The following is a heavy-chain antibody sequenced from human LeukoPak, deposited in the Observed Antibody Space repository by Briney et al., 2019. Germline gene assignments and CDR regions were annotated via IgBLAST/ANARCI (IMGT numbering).Heavy chain of an antibody. CDR3: AKDRTVGASYWYFDL. D-gene: IGHD1-26*01. Sequence: GGSLRLSCAVSGFTFSNAWMAWVRQAPGKGLEWVSGISSSGSGGNTYYADSVKGRFTISRDSSRNTLFLHMNTLRAEDTAIYYCAKDRTVGASYWYFDLWGRGTLVTVSS. V-gene: IGHV3-23*01. CDR2: ISSSGSGGNT. CDR1: GFTFSNAW. J-gene: IGHJ2*01.